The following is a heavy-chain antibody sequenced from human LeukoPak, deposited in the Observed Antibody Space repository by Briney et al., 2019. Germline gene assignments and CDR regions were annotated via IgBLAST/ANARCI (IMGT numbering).Heavy chain of an antibody. J-gene: IGHJ6*02. CDR3: ARRSDYYYYGMDV. CDR1: GYSFTSYW. V-gene: IGHV5-51*01. D-gene: IGHD1-26*01. Sequence: GESLKISCKGSGYSFTSYWIGWVRQMPGKGLEWMGIIYPGDSDTRYSPSFQGQVTISADKSISTAYLQWSSLKASVTAMYYYARRSDYYYYGMDVWGQGTTVTVSS. CDR2: IYPGDSDT.